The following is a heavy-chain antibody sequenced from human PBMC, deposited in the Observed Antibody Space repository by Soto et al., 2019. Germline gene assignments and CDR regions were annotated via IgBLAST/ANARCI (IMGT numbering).Heavy chain of an antibody. V-gene: IGHV3-11*01. Sequence: QVQLVESGVGLVKPGGSLRLSSAASGFTFSDYYMSWIRQAPGRVLEWVSYISSSGSTIYYADSVKGRFTISRDIAKNSLYLQMNSLRAEDTAVDYCARDPREYYFDYWGQGTLVTVSS. CDR1: GFTFSDYY. CDR3: ARDPREYYFDY. J-gene: IGHJ4*02. CDR2: ISSSGSTI.